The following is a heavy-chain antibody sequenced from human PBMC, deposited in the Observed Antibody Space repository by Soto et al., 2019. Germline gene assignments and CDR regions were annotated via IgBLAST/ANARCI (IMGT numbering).Heavy chain of an antibody. V-gene: IGHV1-58*02. CDR3: AAAATYGGHDY. CDR2: IVVGSGNT. CDR1: GFTFTSSA. D-gene: IGHD5-12*01. Sequence: QMQLVQSGPEVKKPGTSVKVSCKASGFTFTSSAMQWVRQARGQRREWIGWIVVGSGNTKYAQKFQKRVTITRDMSKSPDYRELSSLRSEDAAVYCCAAAATYGGHDYWGQGTLVTVSS. J-gene: IGHJ4*02.